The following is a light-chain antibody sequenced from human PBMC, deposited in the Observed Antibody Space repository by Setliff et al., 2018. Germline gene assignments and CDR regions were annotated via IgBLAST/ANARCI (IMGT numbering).Light chain of an antibody. CDR2: DTN. CDR1: TGAVTNGLY. CDR3: SFAYSGVGL. Sequence: QAVVAQEPSLTVSPGGTVTLTCASSTGAVTNGLYPYWFQQKPGQAPRTLIYDTNIRLSWTPARLSGSLLGGKAALTLSDAQPEDEADYFCSFAYSGVGLFGGGTKVTVL. V-gene: IGLV7-46*01. J-gene: IGLJ2*01.